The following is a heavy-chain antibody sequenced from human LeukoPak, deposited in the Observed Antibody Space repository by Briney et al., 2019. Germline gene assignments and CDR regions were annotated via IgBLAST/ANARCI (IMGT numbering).Heavy chain of an antibody. V-gene: IGHV3-23*01. CDR1: GFTFSSYA. Sequence: GGSLRLSCAASGFTFSSYAMSWVRQAPGKGLEWVSTISGSGGSTYYADSVKGRFAISRDNSKNTLYLQMNSLRAEDTAVYYCAKGRATACTANDYWGQGTLVTVSS. J-gene: IGHJ4*02. CDR3: AKGRATACTANDY. D-gene: IGHD6-13*01. CDR2: ISGSGGST.